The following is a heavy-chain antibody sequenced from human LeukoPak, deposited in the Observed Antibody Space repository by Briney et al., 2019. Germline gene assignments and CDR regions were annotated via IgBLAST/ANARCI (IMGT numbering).Heavy chain of an antibody. CDR1: GFTFSGSA. J-gene: IGHJ5*02. Sequence: GGSLRLSCAASGFTFSGSAIHWVRQSSGKGLEWVGQIDKKDKGYATATAYAASVTGRFTISRDDSINTAYLQMKSLRTEDTALYYCTRDSGIYNWFDPWGQGTLVTVSS. D-gene: IGHD1-26*01. CDR3: TRDSGIYNWFDP. CDR2: IDKKDKGYATAT. V-gene: IGHV3-73*01.